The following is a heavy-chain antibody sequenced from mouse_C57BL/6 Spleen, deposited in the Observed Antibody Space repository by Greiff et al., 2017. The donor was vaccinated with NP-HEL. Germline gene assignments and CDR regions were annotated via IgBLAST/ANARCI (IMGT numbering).Heavy chain of an antibody. J-gene: IGHJ4*01. Sequence: VQLQQPGTELVKPGASVKLSCKASGYTFTSYWMHWVKQRPGQGLEWIGNINPSNGGTNYNETFKSKATLTVDKSSSTDDMQLSSLTSEDSAVYYCARGILRGAMDYWGQGTSVTVSS. V-gene: IGHV1-53*01. CDR2: INPSNGGT. D-gene: IGHD1-1*01. CDR3: ARGILRGAMDY. CDR1: GYTFTSYW.